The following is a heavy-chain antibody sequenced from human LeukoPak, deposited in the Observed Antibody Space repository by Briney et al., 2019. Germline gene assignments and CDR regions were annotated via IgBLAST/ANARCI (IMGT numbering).Heavy chain of an antibody. CDR3: ARDSSLWIVFDY. D-gene: IGHD2-15*01. CDR2: ISAYNGNT. CDR1: GYTFTSYG. Sequence: ASVKVSCKASGYTFTSYGISWVRQAPGQGLEWMGWISAYNGNTNYAQKLQGRVTMTTDTSTSTAYMELRSLGSDDTAVYYCARDSSLWIVFDYWGQGTLVTVSS. V-gene: IGHV1-18*01. J-gene: IGHJ4*02.